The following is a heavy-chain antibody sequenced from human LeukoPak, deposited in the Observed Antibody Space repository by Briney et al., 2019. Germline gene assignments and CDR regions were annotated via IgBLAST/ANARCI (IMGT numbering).Heavy chain of an antibody. CDR1: GFTFSSFA. V-gene: IGHV3-23*01. CDR2: LGGSGITT. CDR3: AKAMDLSLQYYYYGMDV. J-gene: IGHJ6*02. Sequence: GGSLRLSCAASGFTFSSFAMTWVRQAPGKGLEWVSGLGGSGITTSYADSVKGRFTISRDNSKNTLYLQMKSLRAEDTAVTYFAKAMDLSLQYYYYGMDVWGQGTTVTVSS. D-gene: IGHD3-16*02.